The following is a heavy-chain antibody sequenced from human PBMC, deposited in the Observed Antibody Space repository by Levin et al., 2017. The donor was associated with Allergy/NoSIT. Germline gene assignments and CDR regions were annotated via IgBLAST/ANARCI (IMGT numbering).Heavy chain of an antibody. CDR3: ARQGRITMVQGVIIPFDY. CDR1: GGSISSSSYY. Sequence: SETLSLTCTVSGGSISSSSYYWGWIRQPPGKGLEWIGSIYYSGSTYYNPSLKSRVTISVDTSKNQFSLKLSSVTAADTAVYYCARQGRITMVQGVIIPFDYWGQGTLVTVSS. V-gene: IGHV4-39*01. CDR2: IYYSGST. J-gene: IGHJ4*02. D-gene: IGHD3-10*01.